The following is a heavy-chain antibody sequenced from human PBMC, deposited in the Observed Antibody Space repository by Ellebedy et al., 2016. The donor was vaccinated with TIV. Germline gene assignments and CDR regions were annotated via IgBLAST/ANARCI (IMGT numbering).Heavy chain of an antibody. CDR1: GGSIRNYY. CDR2: MYYSGSS. Sequence: MPGGSLRLSCTVSGGSIRNYYWTWIRQPPGKGLEWIGLMYYSGSSNYNPSLRSRVTMSIDTSKNQFSLKMSSVTAADTAVYYCAASESADSDYWGPGTLVTVSS. V-gene: IGHV4-59*01. D-gene: IGHD2-2*01. J-gene: IGHJ4*02. CDR3: AASESADSDY.